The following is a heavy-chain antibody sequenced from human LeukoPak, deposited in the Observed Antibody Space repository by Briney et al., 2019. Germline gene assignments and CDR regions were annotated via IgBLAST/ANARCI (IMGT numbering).Heavy chain of an antibody. CDR1: GFTFSSYS. Sequence: PGGSLRLSCAASGFTFSSYSMNWVRQAPGKGLEWVSAISGRGSITYYADSVRGRFTISRDNSRNTLYLQMDSLRAEDAAIYYCAKGPLIEVAGTTWDYWGQGTLVTVSS. D-gene: IGHD6-19*01. CDR3: AKGPLIEVAGTTWDY. V-gene: IGHV3-23*01. CDR2: ISGRGSIT. J-gene: IGHJ4*02.